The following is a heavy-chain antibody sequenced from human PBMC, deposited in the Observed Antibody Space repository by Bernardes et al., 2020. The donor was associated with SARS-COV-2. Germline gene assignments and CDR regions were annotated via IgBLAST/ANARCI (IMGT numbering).Heavy chain of an antibody. CDR1: GCTFRDYT. Sequence: GGSLRLSCAASGCTFRDYTMHWVRQAPGKGLEWVAVIWHDGSREYYVDSVKGRFAISRDNSNNTLYLQMNNLRVEDTALYRCATEDGEWLESWGQGALVTVSS. D-gene: IGHD4-17*01. CDR3: ATEDGEWLES. CDR2: IWHDGSRE. V-gene: IGHV3-33*01. J-gene: IGHJ5*01.